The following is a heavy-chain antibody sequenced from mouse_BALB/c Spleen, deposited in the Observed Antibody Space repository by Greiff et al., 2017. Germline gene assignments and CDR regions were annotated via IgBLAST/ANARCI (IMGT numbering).Heavy chain of an antibody. Sequence: VQLQQSGTVLARPGASVKMSCKASGYSFTSYWMHWVKQRPGQGLEWIGYINPSTGYTEYNQKFKDKATLTADKSSSTAYMQLSSLTSEDSAVYYCARSRGSSLEYYFDYWGQGTTLTVSS. CDR1: GYSFTSYW. J-gene: IGHJ2*01. CDR3: ARSRGSSLEYYFDY. CDR2: INPSTGYT. V-gene: IGHV1-4*01. D-gene: IGHD1-1*01.